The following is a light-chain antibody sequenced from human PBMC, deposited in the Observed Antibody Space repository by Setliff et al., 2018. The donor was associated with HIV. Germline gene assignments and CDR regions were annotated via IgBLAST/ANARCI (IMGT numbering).Light chain of an antibody. Sequence: SYELTQPPSVSVAPGKTARITCGGNNIGSKSVHWYQQKPGQATVLVIYYDSDRPSGIPERFSGSNSGNTATLTISRVEAGDEADYYCQVWDSSSDQYVFGTGTKVTVL. CDR2: YDS. J-gene: IGLJ1*01. CDR1: NIGSKS. V-gene: IGLV3-21*04. CDR3: QVWDSSSDQYV.